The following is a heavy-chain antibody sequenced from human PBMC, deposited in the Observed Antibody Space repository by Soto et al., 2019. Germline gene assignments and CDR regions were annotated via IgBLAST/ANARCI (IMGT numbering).Heavy chain of an antibody. V-gene: IGHV4-31*03. D-gene: IGHD3-10*01. CDR1: GGSISSGGYY. J-gene: IGHJ6*02. Sequence: QVQLHESGPGLVKPSQTLSLTCTVSGGSISSGGYYWSWISQHPGKGLEWIGYIYYSGSTYYNPSLKSRVTIPVDTSKNQFALKLSSVTAADTAVYYCARVFGFGGMDVWGQGTTVTVSS. CDR3: ARVFGFGGMDV. CDR2: IYYSGST.